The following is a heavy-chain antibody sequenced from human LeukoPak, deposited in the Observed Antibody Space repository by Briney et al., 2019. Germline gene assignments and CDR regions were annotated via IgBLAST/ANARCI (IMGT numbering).Heavy chain of an antibody. Sequence: GGSLRLSCAASGFTFSNAWMSWVRQAPGKGLEWVGRIKSKTDGGTTDYAAPVKGRFTISRDDSKNTLYLQMNSLKTEDTAVYYCTTAYHGDIARQQENEYFQHWGQGTLVTVSS. CDR1: GFTFSNAW. CDR2: IKSKTDGGTT. D-gene: IGHD5-12*01. V-gene: IGHV3-15*01. CDR3: TTAYHGDIARQQENEYFQH. J-gene: IGHJ1*01.